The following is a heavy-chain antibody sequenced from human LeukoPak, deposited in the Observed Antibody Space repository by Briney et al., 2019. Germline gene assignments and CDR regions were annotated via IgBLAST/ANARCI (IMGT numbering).Heavy chain of an antibody. CDR2: ISSSSSTI. CDR3: ARDGTIVVAPLGFFDY. J-gene: IGHJ4*02. CDR1: GFAFSSHT. D-gene: IGHD3-22*01. Sequence: GGSLRLSCAVSGFAFSSHTMNWVRQAPGKGLEWVSYISSSSSTIYYADSVKGRFTISRDNAKNSLYLQMNSLRDEDTAVYYCARDGTIVVAPLGFFDYWGQGTLVTVSS. V-gene: IGHV3-48*02.